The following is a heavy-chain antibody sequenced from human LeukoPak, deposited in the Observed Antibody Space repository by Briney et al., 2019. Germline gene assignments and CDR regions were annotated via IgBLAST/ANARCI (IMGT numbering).Heavy chain of an antibody. J-gene: IGHJ6*03. CDR3: AKGSVYDFWSGLNYYYMDV. CDR1: GFTFDDYA. CDR2: IYSGGST. D-gene: IGHD3-3*01. V-gene: IGHV3-23*03. Sequence: QPGRSLRLSCAASGFTFDDYAMHWVRQAPGKGLEWVSVIYSGGSTYYADSVKGRFTISRDNSKNTLYLQMNSLRAEDTAVYYCAKGSVYDFWSGLNYYYMDVWGKGTTVTVSS.